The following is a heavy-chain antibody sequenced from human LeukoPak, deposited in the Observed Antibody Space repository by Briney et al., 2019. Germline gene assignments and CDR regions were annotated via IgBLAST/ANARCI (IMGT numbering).Heavy chain of an antibody. CDR3: ARFYGRNSGMLPRATFDI. V-gene: IGHV4-31*03. J-gene: IGHJ3*02. CDR1: GGSISSGGYY. D-gene: IGHD4-23*01. CDR2: IYYSGST. Sequence: PSETLSLTCTVSGGSISSGGYYWSWIRQHPGKGLEWIGYIYYSGSTYYNPSLKNRVTISIDTSNNQFSLYLSSGTAADTAVYYCARFYGRNSGMLPRATFDIWGQGTMVTVSS.